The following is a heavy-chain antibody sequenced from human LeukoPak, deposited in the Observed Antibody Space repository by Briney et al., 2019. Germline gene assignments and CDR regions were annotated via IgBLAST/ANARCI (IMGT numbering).Heavy chain of an antibody. CDR3: ARRRGGYGEGEFDY. V-gene: IGHV4-4*09. CDR1: GGSISSYY. Sequence: ASETLSLTCTFSGGSISSYYWSWIRQPPGKGLEWIGNTYTSGSTYYNPSLKSRVTISVDTSKNQFSLKLSSVTAAGTAVYYCARRRGGYGEGEFDYWGQGILVTVSA. CDR2: TYTSGST. J-gene: IGHJ4*02. D-gene: IGHD4-17*01.